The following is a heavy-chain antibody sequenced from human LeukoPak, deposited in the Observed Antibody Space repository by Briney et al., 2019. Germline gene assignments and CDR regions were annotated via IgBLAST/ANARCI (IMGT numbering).Heavy chain of an antibody. D-gene: IGHD6-19*01. Sequence: SQTLSLTCAISGDSVSSNSAAWNWIRQSPSRGLEWLGRTHYRSRWYNEYALSVKSRITINPDTSKNQFSLQLNSVTPEDTAVYYCARVTEKQYLPFDSWGQGTLVTVSS. V-gene: IGHV6-1*01. CDR2: THYRSRWYN. CDR1: GDSVSSNSAA. J-gene: IGHJ4*02. CDR3: ARVTEKQYLPFDS.